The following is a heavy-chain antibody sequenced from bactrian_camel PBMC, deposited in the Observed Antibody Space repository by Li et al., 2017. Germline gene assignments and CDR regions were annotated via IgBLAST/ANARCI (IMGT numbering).Heavy chain of an antibody. CDR1: GFTFSSFSDYW. Sequence: QLVESGGGLVQPGGSLRLSCVASGFTFSSFSDYWIYWVRQAPGKGLEWVSTISSGGGTTYYADSLKGRFTISRDNAKNTVYLQMNSLKPEDTAVYYCATGVLRYYSDYGGKYWGQGTQVTVS. D-gene: IGHD4*01. CDR2: ISSGGGTT. V-gene: IGHV3S25*01. J-gene: IGHJ4*01. CDR3: ATGVLRYYSDYGGKY.